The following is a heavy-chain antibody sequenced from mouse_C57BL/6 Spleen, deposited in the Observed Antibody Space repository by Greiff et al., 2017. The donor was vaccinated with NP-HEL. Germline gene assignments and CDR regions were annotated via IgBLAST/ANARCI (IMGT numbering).Heavy chain of an antibody. D-gene: IGHD1-1*01. CDR1: GFTFSDYG. V-gene: IGHV5-17*01. CDR2: ISSGSSTI. CDR3: GRPAVNTVIATEDDGMDY. Sequence: EVQLVESGGGLVKPGGSLKLSCAASGFTFSDYGMHWVRQAPEKGLEWVAYISSGSSTIYYADTVKGRFPISRDNAKNTLFLQMTSLRSEDTALYYCGRPAVNTVIATEDDGMDYWGQGTSVTVSS. J-gene: IGHJ4*01.